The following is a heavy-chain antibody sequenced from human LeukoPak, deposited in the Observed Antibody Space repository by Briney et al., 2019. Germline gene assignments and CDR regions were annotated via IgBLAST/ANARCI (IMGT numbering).Heavy chain of an antibody. CDR1: GGSISSYY. CDR2: IYTSGST. Sequence: PSETLSLTCTVSGGSISSYYWSWIRQPAGKGLEWIGRIYTSGSTNYNPSLKSRVTMSVDTSKNQFSLKLSSVTAADTAVYYCARDVYPSIRSGPYWYFDLWGRGTLVTVSS. J-gene: IGHJ2*01. V-gene: IGHV4-4*07. D-gene: IGHD6-25*01. CDR3: ARDVYPSIRSGPYWYFDL.